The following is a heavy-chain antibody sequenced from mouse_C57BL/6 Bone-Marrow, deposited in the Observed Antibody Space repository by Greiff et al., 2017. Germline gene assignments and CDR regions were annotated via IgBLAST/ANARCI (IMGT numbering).Heavy chain of an antibody. J-gene: IGHJ4*01. CDR1: GYTFTSYW. Sequence: QVQLQQPGAELVKPGASVKLSCKASGYTFTSYWMHWVKQRPGQGLEWIGMIHPNSGSTNYNEKFKSKATLTVDKSSSTAYMQLSRLTSEDSAVYYCSRNDYGGVYAIDYWGQGTSVTVSS. D-gene: IGHD2-4*01. V-gene: IGHV1-64*01. CDR3: SRNDYGGVYAIDY. CDR2: IHPNSGST.